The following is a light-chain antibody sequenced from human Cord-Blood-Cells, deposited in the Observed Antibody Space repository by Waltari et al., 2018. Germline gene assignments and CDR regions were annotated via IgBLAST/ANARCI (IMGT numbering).Light chain of an antibody. Sequence: DIVMTQSPDSLAVSLGARATIHCKSSQSVLYSSNNKNYLALYQQKPGQPPKLLIYWASTRESGVPDRFSGSGSGTDFTLTISSLQAEDVAVYYCQQYYSTPLTFGQGTKLEIK. CDR2: WAS. J-gene: IGKJ2*01. CDR1: QSVLYSSNNKNY. V-gene: IGKV4-1*01. CDR3: QQYYSTPLT.